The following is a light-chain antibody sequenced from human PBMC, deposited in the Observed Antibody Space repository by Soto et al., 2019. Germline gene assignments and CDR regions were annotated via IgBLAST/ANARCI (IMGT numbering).Light chain of an antibody. J-gene: IGKJ4*01. CDR3: QQYNNWPLT. V-gene: IGKV3-15*01. Sequence: EIVVSLSPATLSVSKGERATLSCRASQSVSSNLAWYQQKPGQAPRVLIYAISTRATAIPARFSGSGSGTEFTLTISSLQSEDFAVYYCQQYNNWPLTFGGGTKVDIK. CDR1: QSVSSN. CDR2: AIS.